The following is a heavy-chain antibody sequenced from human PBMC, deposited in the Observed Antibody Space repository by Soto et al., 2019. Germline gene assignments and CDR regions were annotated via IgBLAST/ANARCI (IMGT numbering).Heavy chain of an antibody. CDR1: GGSISSGGYY. J-gene: IGHJ4*02. CDR2: IYYSGST. V-gene: IGHV4-31*03. Sequence: SETLSLTGTVSGGSISSGGYYWSWIRQHPGKGLEWIGYIYYSGSTYYNPSLKSRVTISVDTSKNQFSLKLSSVTAADTAVYYCARVDSSGYYPYYFDYWGQGTLVTVSS. CDR3: ARVDSSGYYPYYFDY. D-gene: IGHD3-22*01.